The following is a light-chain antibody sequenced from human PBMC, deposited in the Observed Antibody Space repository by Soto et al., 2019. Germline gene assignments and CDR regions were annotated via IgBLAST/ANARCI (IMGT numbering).Light chain of an antibody. V-gene: IGKV1-5*01. CDR3: QQYNNFWT. CDR2: DAS. Sequence: DIQMTQSPSALSASVGDRVTITCRASQSISSWLAWYQQKPGKAPRLLLYDASYLERGVPSRFSGSGSGTEFTLTISELQPDDLGTYYCQQYNNFWTFGPGTKVEI. J-gene: IGKJ1*01. CDR1: QSISSW.